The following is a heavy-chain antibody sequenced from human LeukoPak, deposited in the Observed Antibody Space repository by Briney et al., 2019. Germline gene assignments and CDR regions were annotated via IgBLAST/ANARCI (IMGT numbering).Heavy chain of an antibody. Sequence: PGGSLRLSCAASGFTFSSYAMSWVRQAPGKGLEWVSGISWNSGSIGYADSVKGRFTISRDNAKNSLYLQMNSLRAEDTALYYCAKGDGSGSYYKVPSFDYWGQGTLVTVSS. CDR3: AKGDGSGSYYKVPSFDY. CDR1: GFTFSSYA. D-gene: IGHD3-10*01. V-gene: IGHV3-9*01. J-gene: IGHJ4*02. CDR2: ISWNSGSI.